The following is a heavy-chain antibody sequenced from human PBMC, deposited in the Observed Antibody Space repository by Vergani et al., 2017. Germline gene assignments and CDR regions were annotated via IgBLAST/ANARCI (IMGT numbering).Heavy chain of an antibody. CDR3: ARELVVAGHDIDY. D-gene: IGHD6-19*01. V-gene: IGHV4-61*02. CDR2: IYTSGST. J-gene: IGHJ4*02. Sequence: QVQLQESGPGLVKPSQTLSLTCTVSGGSISSGNYYWSWIRQPAGKGLEWIGRIYTSGSTNYNPSLKSRVTISVDTSKNQFSLKLSSVTAADTAVYYCARELVVAGHDIDYWGQGTLVTVSS. CDR1: GGSISSGNYY.